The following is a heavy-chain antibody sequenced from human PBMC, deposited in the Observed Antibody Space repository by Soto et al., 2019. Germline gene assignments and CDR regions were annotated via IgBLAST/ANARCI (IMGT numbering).Heavy chain of an antibody. D-gene: IGHD3-10*01. V-gene: IGHV1-18*01. Sequence: GASVKVSCKASGYTFITYGVTWVRQAPGQGLEWMGWITPYNGKTHYAQKFQDRVTMTTDTAATTAYMELSSLRSEDTAVYYCARGTYYYGSGSPLPFDYWGQGTLVTVSS. CDR2: ITPYNGKT. CDR3: ARGTYYYGSGSPLPFDY. CDR1: GYTFITYG. J-gene: IGHJ4*02.